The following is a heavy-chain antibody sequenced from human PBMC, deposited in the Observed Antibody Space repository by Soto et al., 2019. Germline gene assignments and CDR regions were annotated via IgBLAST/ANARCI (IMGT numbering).Heavy chain of an antibody. J-gene: IGHJ4*02. Sequence: ASVKVSCKASGYTFTSYAIHWVRQAPGQRPEWMGWINAGNSNTKYSQKFQGRVTITRDTSATTAYMELSSLRSEDTAVYYCAREGWGLIIYYFDYWGQGTLVTVSS. V-gene: IGHV1-3*01. CDR2: INAGNSNT. CDR3: AREGWGLIIYYFDY. CDR1: GYTFTSYA. D-gene: IGHD3-10*01.